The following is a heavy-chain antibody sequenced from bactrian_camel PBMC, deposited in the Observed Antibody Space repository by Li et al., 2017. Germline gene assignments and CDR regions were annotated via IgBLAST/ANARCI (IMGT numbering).Heavy chain of an antibody. Sequence: VQLVESGGGSVQAGRSLRLSCVGSGYRYSSKCMGWFRQAPGNEREGVAGIFTASRRAYYADSVKGRFTMSQDSDKNILYLQMDSLKPEDTTVYHCVASGFTYWGQGTQVTVS. CDR1: GYRYSSKC. V-gene: IGHV3S31*01. CDR3: VASGFTY. CDR2: IFTASRRA. D-gene: IGHD1*01. J-gene: IGHJ4*01.